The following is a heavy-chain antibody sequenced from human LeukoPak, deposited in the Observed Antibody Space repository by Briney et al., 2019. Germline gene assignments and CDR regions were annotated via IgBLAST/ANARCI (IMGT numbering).Heavy chain of an antibody. V-gene: IGHV3-30*04. CDR1: GFTFSSHA. CDR2: ISYDGSTK. J-gene: IGHJ2*01. Sequence: GGSLRLSCAASGFTFSSHALHWVRQAPGKGLEWVAVISYDGSTKYYADSVKGRFTISRDNSKNTLYLQMNSLRDEDTAVYYCAKNNDYGGSYWYFDLWGRGTLVTVSS. D-gene: IGHD4-23*01. CDR3: AKNNDYGGSYWYFDL.